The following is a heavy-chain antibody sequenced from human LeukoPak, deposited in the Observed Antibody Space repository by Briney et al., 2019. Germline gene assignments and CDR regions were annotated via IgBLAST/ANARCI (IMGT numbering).Heavy chain of an antibody. J-gene: IGHJ4*02. CDR3: ARGVYIAAAQYGY. D-gene: IGHD6-13*01. Sequence: KPSETLSLTCTVSGGSISSYYWSWIRQPPGKGLEWIGYIYYSGCTNYNPSLKSRVTISEDTSKNQFSLKLSSVTAADTAVYYCARGVYIAAAQYGYWGQGTLVTVSS. V-gene: IGHV4-59*01. CDR1: GGSISSYY. CDR2: IYYSGCT.